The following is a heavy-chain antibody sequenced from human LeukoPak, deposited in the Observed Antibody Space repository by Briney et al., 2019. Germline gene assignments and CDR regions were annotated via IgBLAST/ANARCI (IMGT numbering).Heavy chain of an antibody. V-gene: IGHV3-23*01. Sequence: PGGSLRLSCAASGFTFSSYAMSWVRQAPGKGLEWVSAISGSGGSTYYADSVKGRFTISRDNSKNTLYLQMNSLRAEDTAVYYCARRGTLLSSTSCYMNWGQGTLVTVSS. CDR1: GFTFSSYA. CDR2: ISGSGGST. CDR3: ARRGTLLSSTSCYMN. D-gene: IGHD2-2*02. J-gene: IGHJ4*02.